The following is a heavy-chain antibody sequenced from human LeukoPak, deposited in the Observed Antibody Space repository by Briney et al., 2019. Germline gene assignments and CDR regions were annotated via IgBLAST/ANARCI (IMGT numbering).Heavy chain of an antibody. D-gene: IGHD3-22*01. CDR1: GFTFSSYE. Sequence: PGGSLRLSCAASGFTFSSYEMNWVRQAPGKGLEWVSYISSSGSTIYYADSVKGRFTISRDNAKNSLYLQMKSLRAEDTAVYYCARDYYDSSGYYYYYYYMDVWGKGTTVTVSS. J-gene: IGHJ6*03. CDR2: ISSSGSTI. V-gene: IGHV3-48*03. CDR3: ARDYYDSSGYYYYYYYMDV.